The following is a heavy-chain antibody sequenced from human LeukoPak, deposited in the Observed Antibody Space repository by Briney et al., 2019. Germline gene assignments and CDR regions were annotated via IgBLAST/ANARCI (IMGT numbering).Heavy chain of an antibody. D-gene: IGHD5-24*01. CDR2: ISAYNGNT. V-gene: IGHV1-18*01. J-gene: IGHJ4*02. CDR1: GFLFTSYG. Sequence: ASVKVSCKASGFLFTSYGISWVRQAPGQGLEWMGWISAYNGNTNYAQKLQGRVTMTTDTSTSTAYMELRSLRSDDTAVYYCARARRDGYNLDFDYWGQGTLVTVSS. CDR3: ARARRDGYNLDFDY.